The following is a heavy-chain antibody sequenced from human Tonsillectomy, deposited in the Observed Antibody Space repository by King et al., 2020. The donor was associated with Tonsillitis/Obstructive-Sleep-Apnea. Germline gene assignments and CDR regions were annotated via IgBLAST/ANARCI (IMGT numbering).Heavy chain of an antibody. J-gene: IGHJ3*01. V-gene: IGHV4-34*01. CDR3: AREITTDAFDV. CDR2: IDHSGST. Sequence: VQLQQWGAGLMKPSETLSLTCAVYGGSFSGSYWSWIRQPPGKGLEWLGEIDHSGSTNYNPSPKSRVTISADKSKTQSSLKLSSVTAADTAVYHCAREITTDAFDVWGQGTMVTVSS. D-gene: IGHD3-3*01. CDR1: GGSFSGSY.